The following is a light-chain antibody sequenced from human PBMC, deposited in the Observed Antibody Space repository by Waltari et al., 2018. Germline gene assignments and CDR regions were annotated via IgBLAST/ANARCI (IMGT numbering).Light chain of an antibody. J-gene: IGLJ2*01. CDR3: QTLGTGAWV. CDR2: QDT. V-gene: IGLV3-1*01. CDR1: ILGNKY. Sequence: SFELTQPPSVSMSPGQTASITCSGDILGNKYASWYQHKPGQSPLLVFYQDTTRPSGIPVRCSGSRSGNAATLTISGTQAMDEADYYCQTLGTGAWVFGGGTKLTVL.